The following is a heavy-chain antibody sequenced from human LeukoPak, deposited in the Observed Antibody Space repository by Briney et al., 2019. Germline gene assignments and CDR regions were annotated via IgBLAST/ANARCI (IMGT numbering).Heavy chain of an antibody. Sequence: ASVKVSCKASGYTFTGYYMHWVRQAPGQGLEWMGWINPNSGGTNYAQKFQGRVTMTRDTSISTAYMELSRLRSDDTAVYYCARACCPPGLRYFDWLYGQPYAFDIWGQGTMVTVSS. J-gene: IGHJ3*02. V-gene: IGHV1-2*02. D-gene: IGHD3-9*01. CDR2: INPNSGGT. CDR1: GYTFTGYY. CDR3: ARACCPPGLRYFDWLYGQPYAFDI.